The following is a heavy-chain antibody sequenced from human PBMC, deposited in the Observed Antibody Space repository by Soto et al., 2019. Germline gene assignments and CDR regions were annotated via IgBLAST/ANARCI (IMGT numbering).Heavy chain of an antibody. V-gene: IGHV3-21*01. Sequence: GGSLRLSCAASGFTFSGYWMHWVRQAPGKGLEWVSSISSGSGYIYSADSVKGQFTISRDNAKNSLYLQMNSLRAEDTAVYYCARDRRDGYNFDYWGQGTLVTVSS. CDR3: ARDRRDGYNFDY. CDR1: GFTFSGYW. CDR2: ISSGSGYI. D-gene: IGHD5-12*01. J-gene: IGHJ4*02.